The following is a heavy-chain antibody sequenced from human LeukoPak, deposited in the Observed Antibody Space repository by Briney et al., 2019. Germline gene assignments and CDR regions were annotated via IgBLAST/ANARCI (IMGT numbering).Heavy chain of an antibody. V-gene: IGHV1-69*04. CDR3: ARLGYCSGGSCSWDYFDY. D-gene: IGHD2-15*01. CDR2: IIPIFGIA. J-gene: IGHJ4*02. CDR1: GGTFSSYA. Sequence: SVKVSCKASGGTFSSYAISWVRQAPEQGLEWMGRIIPIFGIANYAQKFQGRVTITADKSTSTAYMELSSLRSEDTAVYYCARLGYCSGGSCSWDYFDYWGQGTLVTVSS.